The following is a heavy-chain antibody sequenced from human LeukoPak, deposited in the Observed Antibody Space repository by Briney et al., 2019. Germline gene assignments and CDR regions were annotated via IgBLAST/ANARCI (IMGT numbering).Heavy chain of an antibody. CDR3: ARGLYESSGSGSYRRGYYYMDV. CDR2: IYYSGST. J-gene: IGHJ6*03. Sequence: SETLSLTCAVSGGSISSGGYSWSWIRQPPGKGLEWIGYIYYSGSTYYNPSLKSRLTISVDTSKKQFSLKLSSVTAADTAVYYCARGLYESSGSGSYRRGYYYMDVWGKGTTVTISS. D-gene: IGHD3-10*01. CDR1: GGSISSGGYS. V-gene: IGHV4-30-4*07.